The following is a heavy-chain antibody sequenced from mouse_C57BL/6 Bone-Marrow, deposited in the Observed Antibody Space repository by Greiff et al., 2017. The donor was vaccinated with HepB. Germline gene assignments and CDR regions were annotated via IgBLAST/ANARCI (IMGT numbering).Heavy chain of an antibody. CDR3: AREYYGSGDYFDY. CDR1: GYTFTSYW. CDR2: INPSSGYT. Sequence: VQLQESGAELAKPGASVKLSCKASGYTFTSYWMHWVKQRPGQGLEWIGYINPSSGYTKYNQKFKDKATLTADKSSSTAYMQLSSLTYEDSAVYYCAREYYGSGDYFDYWGQGTTLTVSS. J-gene: IGHJ2*01. V-gene: IGHV1-7*01. D-gene: IGHD1-1*01.